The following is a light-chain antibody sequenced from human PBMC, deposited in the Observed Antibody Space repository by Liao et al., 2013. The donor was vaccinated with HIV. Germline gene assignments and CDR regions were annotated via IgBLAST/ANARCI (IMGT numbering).Light chain of an antibody. CDR3: QAWDSSTAV. Sequence: SYELTQPPSVSVSPGQTASITCSGDKLGDKYACWYQQKPGQSPVLVLYQDTKRPSGIPERFSGSNSGNTATLTISGPQAMDEADYYCQAWDSSTAVFGGGTKLTVL. V-gene: IGLV3-1*01. CDR2: QDT. J-gene: IGLJ2*01. CDR1: KLGDKY.